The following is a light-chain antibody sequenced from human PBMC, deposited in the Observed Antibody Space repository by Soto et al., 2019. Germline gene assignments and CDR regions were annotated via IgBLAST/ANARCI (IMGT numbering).Light chain of an antibody. V-gene: IGKV3-20*01. Sequence: EIVLTQSPGTLSLSPGERATLSCRASQSISSSYLAWYQQKPGQAPRLLIYGPSSRATGIPDRFNGSGSGTDFTLTINRLEPEDFAVYYCQQYDNWPRTFGQGTKVDIK. J-gene: IGKJ1*01. CDR2: GPS. CDR3: QQYDNWPRT. CDR1: QSISSSY.